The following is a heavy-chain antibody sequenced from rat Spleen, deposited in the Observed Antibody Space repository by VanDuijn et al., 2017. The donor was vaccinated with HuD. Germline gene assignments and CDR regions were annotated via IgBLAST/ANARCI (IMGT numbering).Heavy chain of an antibody. CDR1: GFTFSNYD. CDR2: ISYDGSST. Sequence: EVQLVESGGGLVQPGRSMKLSCAASGFTFSNYDMAWVRQAPTKGLEWVASISYDGSSTYYRDSVKGRFTISRDNAKSTLYLQMDSLRSEDTATYYCTTKDSSYIPMDAWGQGASVTVSS. J-gene: IGHJ4*01. V-gene: IGHV5-20*01. D-gene: IGHD1-2*01. CDR3: TTKDSSYIPMDA.